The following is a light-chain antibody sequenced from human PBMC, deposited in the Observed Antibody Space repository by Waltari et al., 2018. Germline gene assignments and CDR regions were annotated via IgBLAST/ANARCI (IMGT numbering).Light chain of an antibody. CDR3: QSYDNSLSALV. Sequence: QSVLTQPPSMSGAPGQRVTISCTGSSPNLGADYDVHWYLQLPGTAPKLLIYGNDNRPSGVPDRFSGSKSGTSASLAITGLQAEDEADYYCQSYDNSLSALVFGGGTKLTVL. V-gene: IGLV1-40*01. CDR2: GND. J-gene: IGLJ3*02. CDR1: SPNLGADYD.